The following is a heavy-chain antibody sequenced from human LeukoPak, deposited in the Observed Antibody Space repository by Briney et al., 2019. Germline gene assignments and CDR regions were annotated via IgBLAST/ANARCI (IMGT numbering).Heavy chain of an antibody. Sequence: PGGSLRLSCAASGFTVSSNYMSWVRQAPGKGLEWGSVIYSGGSTYYADSVKGRFTISRDNSKNTLYLQMNSLRAEDTAVYYCARSVATTDWYFDLWGRGTLVTVSS. CDR3: ARSVATTDWYFDL. J-gene: IGHJ2*01. V-gene: IGHV3-53*01. CDR1: GFTVSSNY. CDR2: IYSGGST. D-gene: IGHD5-24*01.